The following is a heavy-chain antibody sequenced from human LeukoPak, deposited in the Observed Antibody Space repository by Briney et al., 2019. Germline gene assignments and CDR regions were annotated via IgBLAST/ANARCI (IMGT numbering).Heavy chain of an antibody. CDR2: IYYSGST. Sequence: SETLSLTCAVYGGSFSSHYWSWIRQPPGKGLEWIGYIYYSGSTNYNPSLKSRVTISVDTSKNQFSLKLSSVTAADTAVYYCARGKRDGYNFDYWGQGTLVTVSS. CDR3: ARGKRDGYNFDY. CDR1: GGSFSSHY. J-gene: IGHJ4*02. V-gene: IGHV4-59*11. D-gene: IGHD5-24*01.